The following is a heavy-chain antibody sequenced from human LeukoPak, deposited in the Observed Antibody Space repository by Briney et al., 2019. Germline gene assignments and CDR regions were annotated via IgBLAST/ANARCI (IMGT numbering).Heavy chain of an antibody. J-gene: IGHJ4*02. CDR2: IRSKAYGGTT. CDR3: SNSYCGGDCYSGGYFDY. CDR1: GFTFGDYG. D-gene: IGHD2-21*02. Sequence: GGSLGLSCTGSGFTFGDYGMSWVRQAPGKGLEWVGFIRSKAYGGTTEYAASVKGRFTISRDDSKSIAYLQMNSLKTEDTAVYYCSNSYCGGDCYSGGYFDYWGQGTLVTVSS. V-gene: IGHV3-49*04.